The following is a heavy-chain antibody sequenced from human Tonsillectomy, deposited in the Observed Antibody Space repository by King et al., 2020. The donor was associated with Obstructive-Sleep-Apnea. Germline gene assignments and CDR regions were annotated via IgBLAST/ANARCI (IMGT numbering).Heavy chain of an antibody. CDR3: ARRSGSSDAFDI. CDR2: IYHSGST. V-gene: IGHV4-38-2*02. Sequence: QLQESGPGLVKPSETLSLTCTVSGYSISSGYYWGWIRQPPGKGLVWIGSIYHSGSTYYNPSLKSRVTISVDTSKNQFSLKLSSVTAADTAVYYCARRSGSSDAFDIWGQGTMVTVSS. CDR1: GYSISSGYY. D-gene: IGHD1-26*01. J-gene: IGHJ3*02.